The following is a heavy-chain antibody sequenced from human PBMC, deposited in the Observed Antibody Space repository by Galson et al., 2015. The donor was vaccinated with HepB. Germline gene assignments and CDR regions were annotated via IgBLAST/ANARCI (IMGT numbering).Heavy chain of an antibody. CDR3: ARLNQAQLPGPH. V-gene: IGHV3-74*01. CDR2: INSDGSST. Sequence: SLRLSCAASGFTFSSYWTHWVRQAPGKGLVWVSRINSDGSSTSYADSVKGRFTISRDNAKNTLYLQMNSLRAEDTAVYYCARLNQAQLPGPHWGQGTLVTVSS. CDR1: GFTFSSYW. J-gene: IGHJ4*02. D-gene: IGHD2-2*01.